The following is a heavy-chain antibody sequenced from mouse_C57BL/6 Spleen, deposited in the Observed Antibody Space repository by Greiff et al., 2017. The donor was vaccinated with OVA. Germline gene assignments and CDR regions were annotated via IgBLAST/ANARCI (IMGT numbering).Heavy chain of an antibody. D-gene: IGHD1-1*01. CDR2: IDPEDGET. CDR3: ARATVPYWYFDV. J-gene: IGHJ1*03. Sequence: VQLQQSGAELVKPGASVKLSCTASGFNIKDYYMHWVKQRTEQGLEWIGRIDPEDGETTYAPKFQGKATIPADTSTNTAYLQLSSLTSEDTAVYYCARATVPYWYFDVWGTGTTVTVSS. CDR1: GFNIKDYY. V-gene: IGHV14-2*01.